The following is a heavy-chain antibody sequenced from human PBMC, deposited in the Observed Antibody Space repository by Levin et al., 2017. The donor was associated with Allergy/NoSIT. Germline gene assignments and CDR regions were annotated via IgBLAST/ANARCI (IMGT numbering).Heavy chain of an antibody. CDR3: ARPLRWRNDAFDI. Sequence: ASETLSLTCTVSGGSISSGDYYWSWIRQPPGKGLEWIGYIYYSGSTYYNPSLKSRVTISVDTSKNQFSLKLSSVTAADTAVYYCARPLRWRNDAFDIWGQGTMVTVSS. CDR2: IYYSGST. D-gene: IGHD4-23*01. J-gene: IGHJ3*02. V-gene: IGHV4-30-4*01. CDR1: GGSISSGDYY.